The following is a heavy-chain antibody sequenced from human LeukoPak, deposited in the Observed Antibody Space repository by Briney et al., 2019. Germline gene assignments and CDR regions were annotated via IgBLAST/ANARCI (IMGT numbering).Heavy chain of an antibody. Sequence: SETLSLTCTVSGGSISSYYWSWIRQLPGKGLEWIGYIYYSGSTNYNPSLKSRVTISVDTSKNQFSLKLKSVTAADTAVYYCARTQEWSLPFDYWGQGTLVSVSS. CDR3: ARTQEWSLPFDY. V-gene: IGHV4-59*01. J-gene: IGHJ4*02. D-gene: IGHD3-3*01. CDR1: GGSISSYY. CDR2: IYYSGST.